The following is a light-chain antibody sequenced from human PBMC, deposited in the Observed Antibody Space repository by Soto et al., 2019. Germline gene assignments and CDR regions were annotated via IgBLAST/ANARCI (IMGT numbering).Light chain of an antibody. CDR1: QSVTNY. J-gene: IGKJ1*01. CDR2: GPS. CDR3: QHYNSWPWT. Sequence: EIVLTQSPATLSLSPGEGATLSCRACQSVTNYLAWYQQKPGQAPRLVIYGPSTRATGIPARFSGSGSGTEFTLTISSLQSEDSATYYCQHYNSWPWTFGQGTKV. V-gene: IGKV3-15*01.